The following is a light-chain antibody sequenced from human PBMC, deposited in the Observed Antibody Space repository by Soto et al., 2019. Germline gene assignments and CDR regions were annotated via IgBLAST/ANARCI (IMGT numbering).Light chain of an antibody. CDR1: NSDLGAYDY. V-gene: IGLV2-14*01. CDR3: SSYKASSARV. J-gene: IGLJ1*01. Sequence: QSVLTQPASVSGSPGQSITISCTGTNSDLGAYDYVSWYQQHPGKAPRLLIYEVFNRPSGVSDRFSGSKSANTASLTISGLQADDEADYYCSSYKASSARVFGTGTKLTVL. CDR2: EVF.